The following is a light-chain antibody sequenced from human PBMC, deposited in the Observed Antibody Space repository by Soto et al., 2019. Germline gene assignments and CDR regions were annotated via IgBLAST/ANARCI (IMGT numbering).Light chain of an antibody. Sequence: AIQLTQSPSSLSASVGDRVTITCRASQDIRGALAWYQQTPGKAPRILIYDVSTLQSGVPSRFSGSSSGTDSAITLSSRHPEDFATYFCQQLNSYPITFGQGTRLDI. CDR2: DVS. CDR1: QDIRGA. J-gene: IGKJ5*01. V-gene: IGKV1-13*02. CDR3: QQLNSYPIT.